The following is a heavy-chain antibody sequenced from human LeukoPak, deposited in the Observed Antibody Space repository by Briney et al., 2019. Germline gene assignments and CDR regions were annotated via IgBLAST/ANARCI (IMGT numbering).Heavy chain of an antibody. J-gene: IGHJ4*02. CDR3: ALYSSGWYFDY. CDR1: GGSISSSSYY. CDR2: IYYSGST. Sequence: SETLSLTCTVSGGSISSSSYYWGWIRQPPGKGLEWIGSIYYSGSTYYNPSLKSRVTISVDTSKNQFSLKLSSVTAADTAVYYCALYSSGWYFDYWGQGTLVTVSS. D-gene: IGHD6-19*01. V-gene: IGHV4-39*01.